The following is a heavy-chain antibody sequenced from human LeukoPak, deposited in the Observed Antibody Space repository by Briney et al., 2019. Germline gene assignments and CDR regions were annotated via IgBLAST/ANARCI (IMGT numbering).Heavy chain of an antibody. CDR1: GYTFTSYG. CDR2: ISAYSGNT. D-gene: IGHD3-9*01. V-gene: IGHV1-18*01. J-gene: IGHJ4*02. Sequence: ASVKVSCKASGYTFTSYGISWVRQAPGQGLEWMGWISAYSGNTNYAQKLQGRVTMTTDTSTSTACMELRSLRSDDTAVYYCARERQLRYFDWLLPPLDCWLQGTLDT. CDR3: ARERQLRYFDWLLPPLDC.